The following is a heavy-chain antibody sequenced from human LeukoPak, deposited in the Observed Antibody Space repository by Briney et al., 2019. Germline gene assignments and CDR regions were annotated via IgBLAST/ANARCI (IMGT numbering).Heavy chain of an antibody. Sequence: PSETLSLTCAVYGGSFSGYYWSWIRQPPGKGLEWIGEINHSGSINYNPSLKSRVTISVDTSKNQFSLKLSSVTAADTAVYYCASRVDVDTAMVTSWFDPWGQGTLVTVSS. CDR2: INHSGSI. CDR3: ASRVDVDTAMVTSWFDP. J-gene: IGHJ5*02. CDR1: GGSFSGYY. V-gene: IGHV4-34*01. D-gene: IGHD5-18*01.